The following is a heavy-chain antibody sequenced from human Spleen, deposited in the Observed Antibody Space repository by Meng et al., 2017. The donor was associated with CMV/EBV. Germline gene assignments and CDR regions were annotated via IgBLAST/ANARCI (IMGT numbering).Heavy chain of an antibody. V-gene: IGHV1-69*05. D-gene: IGHD3-22*01. CDR1: GGTFSSYA. CDR3: ASSYYYDSSGYVYFDY. J-gene: IGHJ4*02. CDR2: IIPFFGAA. Sequence: GGTFSSYAISCVRQAPGQGLEWMGGIIPFFGAANYAQKFQGRVTITTDEFTTTAYMELSSLRSEDTAVYYCASSYYYDSSGYVYFDYWGQGTLVTVSS.